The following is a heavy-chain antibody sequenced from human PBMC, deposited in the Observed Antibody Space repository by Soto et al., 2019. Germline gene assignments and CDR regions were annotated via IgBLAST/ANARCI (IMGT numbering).Heavy chain of an antibody. Sequence: EVQLLESGGGLVQPGGSLRLSCEASGFTFSTSAMSWVRQAPGKGLEWVSTISDSGSTYYADSVKGRFTISRDNSKNTXXXXXXXXXXXXXXXXXXAKVWGEDGYCSRTSCLYYFHHWGQGTLVTVSS. D-gene: IGHD2-2*03. CDR3: AKVWGEDGYCSRTSCLYYFHH. J-gene: IGHJ4*02. V-gene: IGHV3-23*01. CDR1: GFTFSTSA. CDR2: ISDSGST.